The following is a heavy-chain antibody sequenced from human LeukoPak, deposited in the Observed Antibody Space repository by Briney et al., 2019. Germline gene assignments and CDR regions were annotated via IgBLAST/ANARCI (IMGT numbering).Heavy chain of an antibody. CDR2: INSDGSST. CDR3: AKYGSGSYYYYYMDV. D-gene: IGHD3-10*01. CDR1: GFTFSSYW. J-gene: IGHJ6*03. V-gene: IGHV3-74*01. Sequence: GGSLRLSCAASGFTFSSYWMHWVRHAPGKGLVWVSRINSDGSSTSYADSVKGRFTISRDNAKNTLYLQMNSLRAEDTAVYYCAKYGSGSYYYYYMDVWGKGTTVTVSS.